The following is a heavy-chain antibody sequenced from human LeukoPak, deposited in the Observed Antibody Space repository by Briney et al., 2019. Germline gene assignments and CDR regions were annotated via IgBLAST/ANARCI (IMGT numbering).Heavy chain of an antibody. CDR3: ARNHTHEGYGSYFDY. Sequence: SGTLSFTCTVSGGSISSSSYYWGWIRQPPGKGLEWIGSIYYSGSTHYNPSLKSRVTISVDTSKKQFSLKLSSVTAADTAVYYCARNHTHEGYGSYFDYWGQGTLITVSS. J-gene: IGHJ4*02. CDR1: GGSISSSSYY. V-gene: IGHV4-39*01. CDR2: IYYSGST. D-gene: IGHD3-10*01.